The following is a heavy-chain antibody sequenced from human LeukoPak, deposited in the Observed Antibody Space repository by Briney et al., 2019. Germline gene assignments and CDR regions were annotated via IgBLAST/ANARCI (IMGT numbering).Heavy chain of an antibody. CDR2: IYYSGST. J-gene: IGHJ4*02. Sequence: SETLSLTCTVSGGSISSGDYYWSWIRQPPGKGLEWIGYIYYSGSTYYTPSLKSRVTISVDTSKNQFSLKLSSVTAADTAVYYCARGRVRRWAVTTGPYYFDYWGQGTLVTVSS. CDR3: ARGRVRRWAVTTGPYYFDY. V-gene: IGHV4-30-4*01. D-gene: IGHD4-17*01. CDR1: GGSISSGDYY.